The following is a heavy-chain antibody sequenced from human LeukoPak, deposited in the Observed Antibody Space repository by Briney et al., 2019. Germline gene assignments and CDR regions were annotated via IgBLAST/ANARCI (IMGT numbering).Heavy chain of an antibody. CDR1: GGSISSGSYY. J-gene: IGHJ5*02. D-gene: IGHD3-9*01. CDR2: IYTSGST. V-gene: IGHV4-61*02. Sequence: PSETLSLTCTVSGGSISSGSYYWSWIRQPAGKGLEWSGRIYTSGSTNYNPSLKSRVTISVDTSKNQFSLKLSSVTAADTAVYYCARADYDILTGYYGWFDPWGQGTLVTVSS. CDR3: ARADYDILTGYYGWFDP.